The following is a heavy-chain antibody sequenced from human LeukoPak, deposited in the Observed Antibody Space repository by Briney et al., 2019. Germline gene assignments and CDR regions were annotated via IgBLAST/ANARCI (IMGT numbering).Heavy chain of an antibody. CDR1: GFTFSSYA. V-gene: IGHV3-23*01. J-gene: IGHJ4*02. Sequence: GGSLRLSCAASGFTFSSYAMSWVRQAPGKGLEWVSAISGSGGSTYYADSVKGRFTVSRDNSKNTLYLQMNSLRAEDTAVYFCAKGDCGGTCLLIDNWGQGTLVTVSS. CDR2: ISGSGGST. D-gene: IGHD2-15*01. CDR3: AKGDCGGTCLLIDN.